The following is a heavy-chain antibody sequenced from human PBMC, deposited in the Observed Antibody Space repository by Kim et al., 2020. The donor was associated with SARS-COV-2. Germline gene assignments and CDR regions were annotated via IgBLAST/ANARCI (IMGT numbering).Heavy chain of an antibody. Sequence: SETLSLTCTVSGGSISSSSYYWGWIRQPPGKGLEWIGSIYYSGSTYYNPSLKSRVTISVDTSKNQFSLKLSSVTAADTAVYYCARLGGGFDRGFLEWLLYSNWFDPWGQGTLVTVSS. D-gene: IGHD3-3*01. V-gene: IGHV4-39*01. CDR1: GGSISSSSYY. CDR3: ARLGGGFDRGFLEWLLYSNWFDP. J-gene: IGHJ5*02. CDR2: IYYSGST.